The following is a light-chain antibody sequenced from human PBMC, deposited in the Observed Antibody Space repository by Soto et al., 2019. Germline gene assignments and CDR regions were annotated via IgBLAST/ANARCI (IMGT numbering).Light chain of an antibody. CDR1: QSVSSS. CDR2: DTS. Sequence: PGARVTLSCRASQSVSSSLAWYQQRPGQAPRLLIYDTSTRAAGIAARFSGSGSGTEFTLTISSLQSEDSAVYYCQQYVHWPPGAFGQGTTVEIK. J-gene: IGKJ1*01. CDR3: QQYVHWPPGA. V-gene: IGKV3-15*01.